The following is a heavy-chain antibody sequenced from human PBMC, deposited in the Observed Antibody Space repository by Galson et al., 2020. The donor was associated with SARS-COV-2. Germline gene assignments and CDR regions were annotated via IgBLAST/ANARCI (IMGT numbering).Heavy chain of an antibody. CDR1: GGSISSGGYY. D-gene: IGHD3-22*01. CDR3: AREPSGDYYDSSWFDNAFDI. J-gene: IGHJ3*02. Sequence: SETLSLTCTVSGGSISSGGYYWSWIRQHPGKGLEWIGYIYYSGSTYYNPSLKSRVTISVDTSKNQFSLKLSSVTAADTAVYYCAREPSGDYYDSSWFDNAFDIWGQGTMVTVSS. CDR2: IYYSGST. V-gene: IGHV4-31*03.